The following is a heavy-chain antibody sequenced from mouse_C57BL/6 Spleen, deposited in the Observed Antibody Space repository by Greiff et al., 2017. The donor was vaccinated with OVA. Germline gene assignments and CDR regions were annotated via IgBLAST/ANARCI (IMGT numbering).Heavy chain of an antibody. Sequence: VQLQQPGAELVKPGASVKLSCKASGYTFTSYWMHWVKQSPGQGLEWIGMIHPNSGSTNYNEKFKSKATLTVDKSSSTAYMQLSSLTSEDSAVYYCAREVLRTGYFDVWGTGTTVTVSS. D-gene: IGHD1-1*01. CDR3: AREVLRTGYFDV. J-gene: IGHJ1*03. CDR2: IHPNSGST. V-gene: IGHV1-64*01. CDR1: GYTFTSYW.